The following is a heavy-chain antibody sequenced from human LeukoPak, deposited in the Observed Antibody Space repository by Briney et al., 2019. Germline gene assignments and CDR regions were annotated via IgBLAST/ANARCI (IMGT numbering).Heavy chain of an antibody. CDR3: AREGWALLNWFDP. D-gene: IGHD1-26*01. CDR2: IYTSGST. J-gene: IGHJ5*02. Sequence: PSETLSLTCTVSGGSISSYYWSWIRQPAGGGLECIGRIYTSGSTNHNPPLKRRVTMSVDTFKNQSSLELCSVTAADTAVYYCAREGWALLNWFDPWGQGTLVTVYS. CDR1: GGSISSYY. V-gene: IGHV4-4*07.